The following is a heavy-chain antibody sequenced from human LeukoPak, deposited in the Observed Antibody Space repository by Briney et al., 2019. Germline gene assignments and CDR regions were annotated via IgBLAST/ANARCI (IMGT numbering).Heavy chain of an antibody. CDR2: ISGDGGST. J-gene: IGHJ1*01. V-gene: IGHV3-43*02. D-gene: IGHD6-25*01. CDR1: GFTFDDYA. Sequence: PGGSLRLSCAASGFTFDDYAMHWVRQAPGKGLEWVSLISGDGGSTYYADSVKGRFTISRDNSKNSLYLQMNSLRTEDTALYYWGKVSIAAACTYLQQGRQHTLLTVSS. CDR3: GKVSIAAACTYLQQ.